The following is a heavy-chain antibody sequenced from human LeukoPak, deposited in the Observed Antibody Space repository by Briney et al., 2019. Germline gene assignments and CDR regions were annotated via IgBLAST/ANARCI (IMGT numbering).Heavy chain of an antibody. D-gene: IGHD3-10*01. Sequence: SVKVSCKASGGTFSSYAISWVRQAPGQGLEWMGRIIPILGIANYAQKFQGRVTITADKSTSTAYMELSSLRSEDTAVYYCARVPEADYYGSGSSADWGQGTLVTVSS. CDR1: GGTFSSYA. J-gene: IGHJ4*02. V-gene: IGHV1-69*04. CDR3: ARVPEADYYGSGSSAD. CDR2: IIPILGIA.